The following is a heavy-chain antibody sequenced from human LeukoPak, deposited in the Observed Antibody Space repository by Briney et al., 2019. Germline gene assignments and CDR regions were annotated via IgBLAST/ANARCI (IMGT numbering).Heavy chain of an antibody. V-gene: IGHV3-53*01. CDR2: IYSGGST. D-gene: IGHD3-22*01. J-gene: IGHJ5*02. Sequence: GGSLRLSCAASGFTVSSNHMSWVRQAPGKGLEWVSVIYSGGSTYYADSVKGRFTISRDNSKNTLYLQMNSLRAEDTAVYYCARVRRSSGYSDLFDPWGQGTLVTVSS. CDR3: ARVRRSSGYSDLFDP. CDR1: GFTVSSNH.